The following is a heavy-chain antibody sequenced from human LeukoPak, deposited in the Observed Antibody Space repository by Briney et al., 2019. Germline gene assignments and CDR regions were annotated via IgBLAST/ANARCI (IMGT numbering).Heavy chain of an antibody. D-gene: IGHD6-19*01. CDR1: GFTFNSYA. V-gene: IGHV3-33*08. CDR3: ARDGTGSNSGWYIH. CDR2: IWYDGSNK. Sequence: GGSLRLSCAASGFTFNSYAMHWVRQAPGKGLEWVAVIWYDGSNKYYADSVKGRFTISRDNSKNTLYLQMNSLRAEDTAVYYCARDGTGSNSGWYIHWGQGALVTVSS. J-gene: IGHJ4*02.